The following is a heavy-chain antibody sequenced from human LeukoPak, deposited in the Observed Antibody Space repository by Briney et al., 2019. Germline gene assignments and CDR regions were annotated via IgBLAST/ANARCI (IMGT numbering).Heavy chain of an antibody. Sequence: SETLSLTCTVSVGSISSSSYYCVWIRQPPGKGLEWIGIIYYSGSTYYNPSLKSRVTISVDTSKNQLSLKLSSVTAEDTAVYYCARYSNYGDYYYSYMDVWGKGTTVTVSS. CDR2: IYYSGST. CDR1: VGSISSSSYY. J-gene: IGHJ6*03. V-gene: IGHV4-39*07. D-gene: IGHD4-11*01. CDR3: ARYSNYGDYYYSYMDV.